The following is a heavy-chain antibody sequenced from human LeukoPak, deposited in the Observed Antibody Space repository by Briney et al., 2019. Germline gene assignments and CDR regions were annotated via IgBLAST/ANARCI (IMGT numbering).Heavy chain of an antibody. CDR2: INYSGSS. CDR3: ARLDCISDTCYNY. CDR1: GDSISSDY. V-gene: IGHV4-59*08. D-gene: IGHD2-21*01. Sequence: SETPSLTCIVSGDSISSDYWSWIRQSPGKGLEWIGYINYSGSSEYNPSLKSRVTISVDRSKNQVSLKMRSVTAADTAVYYCARLDCISDTCYNYWALGALVTVSS. J-gene: IGHJ4*02.